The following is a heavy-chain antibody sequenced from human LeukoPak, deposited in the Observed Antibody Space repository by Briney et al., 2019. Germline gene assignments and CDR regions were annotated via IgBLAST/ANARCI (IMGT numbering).Heavy chain of an antibody. Sequence: SETLSLTCAVYGGSFSGYYWSWIRQPPGKGLEWIGEINHSGSTNYNPSLKSRVTISVDTSKNQFSLKLSSVTAADTAVYYCANNFYSSSWYTYWGQGTLVTVSS. V-gene: IGHV4-34*01. CDR3: ANNFYSSSWYTY. D-gene: IGHD6-13*01. CDR1: GGSFSGYY. CDR2: INHSGST. J-gene: IGHJ4*02.